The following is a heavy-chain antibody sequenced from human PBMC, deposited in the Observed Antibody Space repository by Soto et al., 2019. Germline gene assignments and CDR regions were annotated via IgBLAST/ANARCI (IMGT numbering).Heavy chain of an antibody. V-gene: IGHV3-74*01. D-gene: IGHD3-16*01. CDR2: INVDGATT. CDR3: ARDLTGLVFDY. J-gene: IGHJ4*02. Sequence: PGGSLRLSCAASGFTFSIYWMHWVRQTPGKELMWVSRINVDGATTTYADSVEGRFTISRDNAKNTLYLQMNSLRADDTAVYFCARDLTGLVFDYWGQGTPVTVSS. CDR1: GFTFSIYW.